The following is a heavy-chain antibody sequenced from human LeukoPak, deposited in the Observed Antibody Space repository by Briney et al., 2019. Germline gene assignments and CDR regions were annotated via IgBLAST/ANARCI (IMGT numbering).Heavy chain of an antibody. CDR2: INAGNGNT. Sequence: ASVNVSCKASGYTFTSYAMHWVRQAPGQRLEWMGWINAGNGNTKYSQKFQGRVTITRDTSASTAYMELSSLRSEDTAVYYCARDVGSSWYAEYFQHWGQGTLVTVSS. CDR3: ARDVGSSWYAEYFQH. CDR1: GYTFTSYA. D-gene: IGHD6-13*01. J-gene: IGHJ1*01. V-gene: IGHV1-3*01.